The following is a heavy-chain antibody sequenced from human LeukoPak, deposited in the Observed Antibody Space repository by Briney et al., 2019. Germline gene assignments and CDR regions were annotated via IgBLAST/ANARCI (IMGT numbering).Heavy chain of an antibody. J-gene: IGHJ3*01. CDR3: TRGRHNRC. D-gene: IGHD1-14*01. CDR2: MSPNSGNT. Sequence: GASVKVSYKPSGYTFTRYDISWVRQATGQGLEWMGWMSPNSGNTGYAQKFQGRVIMTRNTSISTAYMELSSLRSEDTAVYYCTRGRHNRCRGQGTMVTVSS. V-gene: IGHV1-8*01. CDR1: GYTFTRYD.